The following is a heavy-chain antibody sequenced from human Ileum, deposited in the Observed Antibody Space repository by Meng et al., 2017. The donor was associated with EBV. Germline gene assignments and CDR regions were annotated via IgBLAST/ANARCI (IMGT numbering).Heavy chain of an antibody. CDR3: ARFYCSSTSCPHVLFDY. CDR1: GFIFTSYA. V-gene: IGHV1-18*01. Sequence: QVQLVQSGPEVMKPGASVKVSCEPSGFIFTSYAISWVRQAPGQGLQYMGWISAYNGNTNYAQELQGRVTMTTDTSTSTAYMELRSLRFDDTAVYYCARFYCSSTSCPHVLFDYWGQGTLVTVSS. CDR2: ISAYNGNT. D-gene: IGHD2-2*01. J-gene: IGHJ4*02.